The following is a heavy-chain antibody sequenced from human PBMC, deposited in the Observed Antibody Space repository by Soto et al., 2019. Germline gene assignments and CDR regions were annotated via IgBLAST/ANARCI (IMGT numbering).Heavy chain of an antibody. CDR1: GGSMSSYY. Sequence: SETLSLTCTVSGGSMSSYYWSWIRQPPGKGLEWIGYIYYSGSTIYNPSLKSRVTISVDTSKNQFSLKLNSVAAADTAVYYCARPRGGYLGAFDISGLRTTVPVS. CDR2: IYYSGST. J-gene: IGHJ3*02. CDR3: ARPRGGYLGAFDI. V-gene: IGHV4-59*08. D-gene: IGHD3-9*01.